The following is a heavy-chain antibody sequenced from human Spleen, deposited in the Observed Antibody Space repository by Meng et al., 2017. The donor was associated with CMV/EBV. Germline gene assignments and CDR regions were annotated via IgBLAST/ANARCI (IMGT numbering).Heavy chain of an antibody. V-gene: IGHV4-59*01. CDR1: GGSISSYY. D-gene: IGHD3-3*01. Sequence: SETLSLTCTVSGGSISSYYWSWIRQPPGKGLEWIGYIYYSGSTNYNPSLKSRVTISVDTSKIHFSLHLSSVTAADTAVYYCARVPRVVLEWFPPDYWGQGTLVTVSS. J-gene: IGHJ4*02. CDR2: IYYSGST. CDR3: ARVPRVVLEWFPPDY.